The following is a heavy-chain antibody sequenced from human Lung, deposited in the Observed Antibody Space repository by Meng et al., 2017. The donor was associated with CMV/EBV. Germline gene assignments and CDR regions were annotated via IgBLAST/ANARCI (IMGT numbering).Heavy chain of an antibody. CDR1: EFTFSSYS. J-gene: IGHJ6*02. CDR2: ISSTSAYI. V-gene: IGHV3-21*01. Sequence: GGSXRLXCAAFEFTFSSYSMNWVRQEPGKGLEWVSFISSTSAYIDYADSVKGRFTISRDNARNSLFLQMNSLRAEDTAAYYCARDIRGSDYYYGMDVWGQGXTVTVSS. D-gene: IGHD3-10*01. CDR3: ARDIRGSDYYYGMDV.